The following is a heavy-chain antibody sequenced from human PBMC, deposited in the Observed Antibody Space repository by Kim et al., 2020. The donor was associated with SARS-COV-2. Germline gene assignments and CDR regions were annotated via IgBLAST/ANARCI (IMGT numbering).Heavy chain of an antibody. Sequence: ASVKVSCKASGYTFTSYAMHWVRQAPGQRLEWMGWSNAGNGNTKYSQEFQGRVTITRDTSASTAYMELSSLRSEDMAVYYCARGGRVFGWFGELLYFDYWGQGTLVTVSS. CDR3: ARGGRVFGWFGELLYFDY. J-gene: IGHJ4*02. CDR2: SNAGNGNT. CDR1: GYTFTSYA. V-gene: IGHV1-3*02. D-gene: IGHD3-10*01.